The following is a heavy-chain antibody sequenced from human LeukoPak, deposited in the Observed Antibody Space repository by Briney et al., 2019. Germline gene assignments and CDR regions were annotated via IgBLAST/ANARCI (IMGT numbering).Heavy chain of an antibody. CDR3: PKDGAIAAAGTRY. CDR2: ISGTGGST. V-gene: IGHV3-23*01. CDR1: GFTFSSFG. J-gene: IGHJ4*02. D-gene: IGHD6-13*01. Sequence: GGSLRLSCAASGFTFSSFGMSWVRQAPGKGLEWVSGISGTGGSTYYADSMKGRFTISRDNSKNTLSLQMNSLRAEDTAVYYCPKDGAIAAAGTRYWGQGTLVTVSS.